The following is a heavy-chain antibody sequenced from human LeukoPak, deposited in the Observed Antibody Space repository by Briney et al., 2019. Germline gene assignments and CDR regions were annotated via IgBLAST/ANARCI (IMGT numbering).Heavy chain of an antibody. J-gene: IGHJ4*02. CDR1: GGSISSGDYY. Sequence: SETLSLTCTVSGGSISSGDYYWSWIHQPPGKGLEWIGYIYYSGSTYYNPSLKSRVTISVDTSKNQFSLKLSSVTAADTAVYYCARGGIAAADTDYWGQGTLVTVSS. D-gene: IGHD6-13*01. V-gene: IGHV4-30-4*08. CDR3: ARGGIAAADTDY. CDR2: IYYSGST.